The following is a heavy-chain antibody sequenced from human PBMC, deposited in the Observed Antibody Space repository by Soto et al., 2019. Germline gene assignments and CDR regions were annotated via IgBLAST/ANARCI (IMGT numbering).Heavy chain of an antibody. Sequence: EVQLLESGGGLVQPGGSLSLSCAASGFTFSSFAMSWVRQAPGKGLEWVSTISSSGDSTYYADSVKGRFTISRDDSKNTRYLQMNSLRAEDAALYYCAKDPGRDFIWVRKFFYYWGQGTLVTVSS. D-gene: IGHD3-16*01. CDR1: GFTFSSFA. CDR2: ISSSGDST. V-gene: IGHV3-23*01. CDR3: AKDPGRDFIWVRKFFYY. J-gene: IGHJ4*02.